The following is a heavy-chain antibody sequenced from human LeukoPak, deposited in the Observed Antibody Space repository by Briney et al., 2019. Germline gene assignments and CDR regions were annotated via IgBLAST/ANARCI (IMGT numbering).Heavy chain of an antibody. D-gene: IGHD1-26*01. CDR3: ARCLIVGATYYYYMDV. J-gene: IGHJ6*03. CDR2: ISSSSSYI. V-gene: IGHV3-21*01. CDR1: GFTFSSYS. Sequence: PGGSLRFSCAASGFTFSSYSMNWVRQAPGKGLEWVSSISSSSSYIYYADSVKGRFTISRDNAKNSLYLQMNSLRAEDTAVYYCARCLIVGATYYYYMDVWGKGSTVTVSS.